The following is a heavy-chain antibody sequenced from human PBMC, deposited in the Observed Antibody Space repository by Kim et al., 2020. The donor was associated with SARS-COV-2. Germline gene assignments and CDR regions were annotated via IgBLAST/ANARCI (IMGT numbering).Heavy chain of an antibody. V-gene: IGHV4-39*01. Sequence: PSLKSRVTISVATSKNQFSLKLSAVTAADTAVYYCARLESGYSSGRGDYWGQGTLVTVSS. D-gene: IGHD6-19*01. J-gene: IGHJ4*02. CDR3: ARLESGYSSGRGDY.